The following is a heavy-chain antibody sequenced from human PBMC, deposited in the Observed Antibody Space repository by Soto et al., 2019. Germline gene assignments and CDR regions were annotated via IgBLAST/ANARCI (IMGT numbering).Heavy chain of an antibody. D-gene: IGHD3-22*01. V-gene: IGHV3-30*03. Sequence: QVQLVESGGGVVQPGRSLRLSCAASGFTFSSYGMHWVRQAPGKGLEWVAVISYDGSNKYYADSVKGRFTISRDNSKNTLYLQMNSLRAEDTAVYYCARDLPGYYDSSGYEAFDIWGQGTMVTVSS. CDR2: ISYDGSNK. J-gene: IGHJ3*02. CDR3: ARDLPGYYDSSGYEAFDI. CDR1: GFTFSSYG.